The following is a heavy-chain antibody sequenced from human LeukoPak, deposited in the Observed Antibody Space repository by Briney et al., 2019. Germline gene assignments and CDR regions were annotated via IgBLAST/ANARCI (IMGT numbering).Heavy chain of an antibody. CDR3: ASRVIVVVPAADDAFDI. CDR2: IKQDGSEK. CDR1: GFTFSSYW. D-gene: IGHD2-2*01. V-gene: IGHV3-7*01. J-gene: IGHJ3*02. Sequence: GGSLRLSCAASGFTFSSYWMSWVRQAPGKGLEWVANIKQDGSEKYYVDSVKGRFTISRDSAKNSLYLQMNSLRAEDTAVYYCASRVIVVVPAADDAFDIWGQGTMVTVSS.